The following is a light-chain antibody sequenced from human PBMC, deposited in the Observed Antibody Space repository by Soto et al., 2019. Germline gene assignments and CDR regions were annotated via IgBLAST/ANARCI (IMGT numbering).Light chain of an antibody. CDR2: AAS. CDR3: QQSYSTPLT. J-gene: IGKJ4*01. V-gene: IGKV1-39*01. Sequence: DIQMTQSPSSLSASVGDRVTITCRASQSISNYLNWYQQKQGKAPKLLIYAASSLEAGVPSRFSGSGSGTDFTLTISSLQPEDFATYYCQQSYSTPLTFGGGTKVEIK. CDR1: QSISNY.